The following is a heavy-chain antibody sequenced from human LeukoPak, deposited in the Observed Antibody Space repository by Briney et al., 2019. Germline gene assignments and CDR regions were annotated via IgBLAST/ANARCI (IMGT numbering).Heavy chain of an antibody. V-gene: IGHV4-4*02. CDR3: AISSGWYRELDY. J-gene: IGHJ4*02. CDR1: GGSISSSNW. D-gene: IGHD6-19*01. Sequence: SGTLSLTCAVSGGSISSSNWWSWVRQPSGKGLEWIGEIYHSGSTNYNPSLKSRVTISVDKSKNQFSLKLSSVTAADTAVYYCAISSGWYRELDYWGQGTLVTVSS. CDR2: IYHSGST.